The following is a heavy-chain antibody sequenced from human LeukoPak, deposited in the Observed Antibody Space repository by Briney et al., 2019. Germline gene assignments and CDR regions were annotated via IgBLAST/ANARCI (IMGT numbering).Heavy chain of an antibody. V-gene: IGHV4-4*07. CDR3: ARGYSSPLGWYFDL. J-gene: IGHJ2*01. D-gene: IGHD6-13*01. CDR2: IYVSGST. Sequence: PSETLSLTCTVSGGSISSYYWSWIRQPAGKGLEWIGRIYVSGSTNYNPSLKSRVTMSVDTSKNQFSLKLSSVTAADTAVYYCARGYSSPLGWYFDLWGRGTLVTVSS. CDR1: GGSISSYY.